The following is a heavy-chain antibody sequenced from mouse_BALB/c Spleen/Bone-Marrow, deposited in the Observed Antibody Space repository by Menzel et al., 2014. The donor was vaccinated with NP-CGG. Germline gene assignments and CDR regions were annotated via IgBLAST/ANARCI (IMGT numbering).Heavy chain of an antibody. J-gene: IGHJ4*01. CDR3: ARGEYYAMDY. CDR2: IDPANGNT. V-gene: IGHV14-3*02. CDR1: GFNIKDTY. Sequence: VQLQQSGAELVKPGASVKLSCTASGFNIKDTYMHWVKQRPEQGLEWIGRIDPANGNTKYDPKFQGKATITADTSSNTASLQQSSVTSEDTAVYYCARGEYYAMDYWGQGTSVTVPT.